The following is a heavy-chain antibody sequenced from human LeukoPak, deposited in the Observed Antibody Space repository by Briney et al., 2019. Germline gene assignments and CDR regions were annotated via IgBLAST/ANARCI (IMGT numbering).Heavy chain of an antibody. CDR2: IKRDGSQI. CDR3: ARDTSPSSGSTYFDAFDM. J-gene: IGHJ3*02. CDR1: GFTFSNDW. D-gene: IGHD1-1*01. Sequence: GGSLRLSCVSSGFTFSNDWMTWVRQAQGKGLEWVANIKRDGSQIHYADSVKGRFPISRDNTKLFLQMNSLRVEDTARYYCARDTSPSSGSTYFDAFDMWGQGTMVSVSS. V-gene: IGHV3-7*01.